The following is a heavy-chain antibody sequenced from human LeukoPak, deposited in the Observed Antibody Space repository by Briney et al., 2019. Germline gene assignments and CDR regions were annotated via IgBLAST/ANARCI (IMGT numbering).Heavy chain of an antibody. CDR2: IYYSRST. D-gene: IGHD2-2*01. Sequence: SETLSLTCTVSGRSISSSSYYWGWIRQPPGKGLEWIGSIYYSRSTYYNTSLKSRVTISLDTSKNQFSLKLSSVTAADTAVYYCARQYIVVVQSWYFDLWGRGTLVTVSS. V-gene: IGHV4-39*01. CDR1: GRSISSSSYY. J-gene: IGHJ2*01. CDR3: ARQYIVVVQSWYFDL.